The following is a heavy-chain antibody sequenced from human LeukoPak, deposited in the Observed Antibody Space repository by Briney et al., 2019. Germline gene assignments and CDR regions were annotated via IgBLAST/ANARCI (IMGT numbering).Heavy chain of an antibody. CDR2: IKQDGSEK. D-gene: IGHD1-1*01. CDR3: ARGGLIQRHAFDI. J-gene: IGHJ3*02. Sequence: GGSLRLSCAASGFTFSSYWMSWGRQAPGEGLEWVANIKQDGSEKYYVDSVKGRFTISIDNAKNSLYLQMNSLRTEDTAVYYCARGGLIQRHAFDIWGQGTMVTVSS. V-gene: IGHV3-7*01. CDR1: GFTFSSYW.